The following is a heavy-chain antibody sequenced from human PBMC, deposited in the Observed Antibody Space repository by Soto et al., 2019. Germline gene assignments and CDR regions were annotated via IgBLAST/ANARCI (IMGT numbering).Heavy chain of an antibody. D-gene: IGHD4-17*01. CDR3: AKDPEPLRRPQEYFQH. V-gene: IGHV3-23*01. CDR1: GFTFNNYA. CDR2: ISGSGDIT. J-gene: IGHJ1*01. Sequence: PGGSLRLSCAASGFTFNNYAMSWVRQAPGKGLEWVSAISGSGDITYYADSVKGRFTISRDNSKNTLNLQMNSLRAEDTAVYYCAKDPEPLRRPQEYFQHWGQGTLVTVSS.